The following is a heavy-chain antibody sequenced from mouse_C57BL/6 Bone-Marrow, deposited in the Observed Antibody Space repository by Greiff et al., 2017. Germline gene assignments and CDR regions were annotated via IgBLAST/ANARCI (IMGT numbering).Heavy chain of an antibody. D-gene: IGHD2-4*01. J-gene: IGHJ4*01. V-gene: IGHV1-59*01. CDR1: GYTFTSYW. CDR3: AIYDYDRYYYAMDY. Sequence: VQLQQPGAELVRPGTSVKLSCKASGYTFTSYWMHWVKQRPGQGLEWIGGIDPSDSYTNYNQKFKGKAPLTVDTSSSTAYMQLSSLTSEDSAVYYCAIYDYDRYYYAMDYWGQGTSVTVSS. CDR2: IDPSDSYT.